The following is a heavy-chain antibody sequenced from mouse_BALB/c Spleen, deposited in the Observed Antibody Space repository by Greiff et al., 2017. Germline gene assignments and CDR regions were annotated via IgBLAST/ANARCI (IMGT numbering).Heavy chain of an antibody. CDR2: IDPANGNT. CDR1: GFNIKDTY. Sequence: VQLQQSGAELVKPGASVKLSCTASGFNIKDTYMHWVKQRPEQGLEWIGRIDPANGNTKYDPKFQGKATITADTSSNTAYLQLSSLTSEDTAVYYCARAITKAMDYWGQGTSVTVSA. D-gene: IGHD2-4*01. CDR3: ARAITKAMDY. V-gene: IGHV14-3*02. J-gene: IGHJ4*01.